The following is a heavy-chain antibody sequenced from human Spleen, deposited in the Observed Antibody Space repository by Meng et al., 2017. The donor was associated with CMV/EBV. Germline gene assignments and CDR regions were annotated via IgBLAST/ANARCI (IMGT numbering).Heavy chain of an antibody. D-gene: IGHD6-25*01. J-gene: IGHJ4*02. CDR3: ARGAGADH. CDR1: GYIFTNYP. CDR2: IITGNGTT. Sequence: NLTCNAYGYIFTNYPIHGVRQTPGQELEWMGWIITGNGTTKYSQRFQDRLTITRDTSANTVYMEVTSLTSEDTATYYCARGAGADHWGQGTLVTVSS. V-gene: IGHV1-3*04.